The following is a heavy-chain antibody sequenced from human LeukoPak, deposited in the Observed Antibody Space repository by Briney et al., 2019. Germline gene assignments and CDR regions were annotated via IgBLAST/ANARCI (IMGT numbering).Heavy chain of an antibody. J-gene: IGHJ4*02. CDR3: TRRPTAAGPGFDY. V-gene: IGHV4-39*01. CDR1: GGSISSSTYY. Sequence: SETLSLTCTVSGGSISSSTYYWGWIRQPPGKGLEWIGSIYYSGSTYYNPSLKSRVTISVDTSKNQFSLKLSSVTAADTAVYYCTRRPTAAGPGFDYWGQGTLVTVSS. D-gene: IGHD6-13*01. CDR2: IYYSGST.